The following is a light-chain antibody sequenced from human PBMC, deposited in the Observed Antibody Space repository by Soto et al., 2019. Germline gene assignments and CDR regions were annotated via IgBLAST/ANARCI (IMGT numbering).Light chain of an antibody. CDR1: QSISSW. V-gene: IGKV1-5*01. Sequence: DIQMTQSPSTLSASVGDRVTITCRASQSISSWLAWYQQNPGKAPKLLMFDASSLDSGVPSRFSGNGSGTEFTLTISSLQPDDFATYYCQQYNAYPWTFGQGTKVEIK. J-gene: IGKJ1*01. CDR2: DAS. CDR3: QQYNAYPWT.